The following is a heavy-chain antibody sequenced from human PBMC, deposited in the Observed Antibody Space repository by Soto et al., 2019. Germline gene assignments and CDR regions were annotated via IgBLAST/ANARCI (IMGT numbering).Heavy chain of an antibody. CDR2: ISSSSSTI. J-gene: IGHJ4*02. D-gene: IGHD3-10*01. CDR1: GLTFSSYS. V-gene: IGHV3-48*02. CDR3: AREGSVGYYYGSGSYYAFDY. Sequence: LRLSCAASGLTFSSYSMNWVRQAPGKGLEWVSYISSSSSTIYYADSVKGRFTISRDNAKNSLYLQMNSLRDEDTAVYYCAREGSVGYYYGSGSYYAFDYWGQGTLVTVSS.